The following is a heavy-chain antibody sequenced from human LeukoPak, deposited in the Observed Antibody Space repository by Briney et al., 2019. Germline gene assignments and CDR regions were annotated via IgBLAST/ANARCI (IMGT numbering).Heavy chain of an antibody. Sequence: PGTSLRLSCAASGFTFSSYGMHWVRQAPGKGLEWVAVIWHDGSNKYYADSVKGRFTISRDNSKNTLYLQMDSLRAEDKGLYYCAKDTTQSRGYFDYWGQGTLVTVSS. CDR2: IWHDGSNK. CDR3: AKDTTQSRGYFDY. D-gene: IGHD1-1*01. V-gene: IGHV3-33*06. J-gene: IGHJ4*03. CDR1: GFTFSSYG.